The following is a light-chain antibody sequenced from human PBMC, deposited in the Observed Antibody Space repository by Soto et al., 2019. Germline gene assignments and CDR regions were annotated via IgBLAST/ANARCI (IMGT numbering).Light chain of an antibody. Sequence: EIVLTQYPGTLYLSPGEGATLSCRASQSVSSTYLAWYQQKAGQAPRLLIYGASSRATGIPDRFSASGSGTDFTLTISDVQPEDFALYYCHQRQSWPRTFGQGTKVDIK. J-gene: IGKJ1*01. CDR3: HQRQSWPRT. V-gene: IGKV3-20*01. CDR2: GAS. CDR1: QSVSSTY.